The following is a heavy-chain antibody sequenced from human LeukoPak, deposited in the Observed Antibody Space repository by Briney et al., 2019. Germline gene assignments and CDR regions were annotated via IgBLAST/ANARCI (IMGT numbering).Heavy chain of an antibody. CDR1: GFSFSSYE. Sequence: PGGSLRLSCAASGFSFSSYEMNWVRQAPGKGLEWVSYISAMKGRFTISRDNAKNSLYLQMNSLRAEDTAVYYCARVGCFSSTSCYRGSDYWGQGTLVTVSS. J-gene: IGHJ4*02. CDR2: IS. D-gene: IGHD2-2*01. CDR3: ARVGCFSSTSCYRGSDY. V-gene: IGHV3-48*03.